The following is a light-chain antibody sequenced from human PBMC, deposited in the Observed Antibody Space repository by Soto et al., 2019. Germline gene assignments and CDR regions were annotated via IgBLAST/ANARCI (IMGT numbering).Light chain of an antibody. CDR3: QQYDNWPPIT. V-gene: IGKV3-15*01. J-gene: IGKJ5*01. CDR1: QSVSSN. CDR2: VAS. Sequence: EIVMTQSPATLSVSPGERATVSCGASQSVSSNLAWYQQKPGQAPRLLIYVASNRATGIPARFSGSGSGTEFTLTISSLQSEDFAVYYCQQYDNWPPITFGQGTRLEI.